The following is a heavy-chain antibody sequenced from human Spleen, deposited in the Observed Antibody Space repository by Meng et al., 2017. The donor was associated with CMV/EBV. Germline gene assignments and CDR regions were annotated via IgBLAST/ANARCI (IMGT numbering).Heavy chain of an antibody. CDR2: IYHSGST. D-gene: IGHD2-21*02. Sequence: QVQLHESGPGLVKPSVTLSLTCAVSSVSISSSNLWTWVRQVPGKGLEWIGEIYHSGSTNYNPSLKSRVTISVDKFKNQFSLKLGSVTAADTAVYYCARIERRRILKYCGSDCSTTDYWGQGTLVTVSS. J-gene: IGHJ4*02. CDR1: SVSISSSNL. V-gene: IGHV4-4*02. CDR3: ARIERRRILKYCGSDCSTTDY.